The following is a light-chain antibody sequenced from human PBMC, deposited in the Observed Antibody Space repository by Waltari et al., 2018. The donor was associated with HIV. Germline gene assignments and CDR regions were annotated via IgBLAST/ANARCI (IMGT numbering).Light chain of an antibody. CDR3: QQYYTTPPCT. J-gene: IGKJ2*02. Sequence: ILMTPSPDPLPVFLVVRATTPSPSLQSFLYTSNNTNNLAMYQEITGQSPILLIYWASTRESGVPDRFSGIGSGTDSTLTSSRLQAEDMAVYYCQQYYTTPPCTFGAGPKVEIK. CDR2: WAS. V-gene: IGKV4-1*01. CDR1: QSFLYTSNNTNN.